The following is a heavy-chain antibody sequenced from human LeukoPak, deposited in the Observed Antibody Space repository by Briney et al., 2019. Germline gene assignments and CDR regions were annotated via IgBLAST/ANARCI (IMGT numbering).Heavy chain of an antibody. J-gene: IGHJ5*02. CDR2: IRGSGDT. CDR3: ARDRAATQDWVEFDP. V-gene: IGHV3-66*01. CDR1: GFRASDYY. D-gene: IGHD2-15*01. Sequence: PGGSLRLSCAVSGFRASDYYMSWVRQAPGRGLEWVALIRGSGDTFYGDSVKGRFTISRDDSKNTVYLRMNSLGVEDTAVYFCARDRAATQDWVEFDPWGQGTLVTVSS.